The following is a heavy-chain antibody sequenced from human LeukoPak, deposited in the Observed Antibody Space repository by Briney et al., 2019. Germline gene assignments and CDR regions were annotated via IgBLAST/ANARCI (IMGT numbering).Heavy chain of an antibody. Sequence: PGGSLRLSCAASGFIFRTYAMHWVRQAPGKGLERVAVISNDGHHKYDADSVRGRFTISRDNSRNTLYLQMNSLRDEDTAVCYCARELQPVPQTSFGMDFWGQGTTVTVSS. D-gene: IGHD2-15*01. V-gene: IGHV3-30*04. CDR1: GFIFRTYA. CDR3: ARELQPVPQTSFGMDF. J-gene: IGHJ6*02. CDR2: ISNDGHHK.